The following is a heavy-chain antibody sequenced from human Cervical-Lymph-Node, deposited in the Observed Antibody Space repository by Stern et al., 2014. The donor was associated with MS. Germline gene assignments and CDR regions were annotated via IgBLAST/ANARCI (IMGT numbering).Heavy chain of an antibody. CDR3: AREAMFCYDSIGYSPFDS. D-gene: IGHD3-22*01. CDR1: GDSINSYY. V-gene: IGHV4-59*01. Sequence: QVQLQESGPGLEKPSETLTLTCIVSGDSINSYYWSWIRQPPGKGLEWIGYIYDSGSTVYHPPLMRRVTISLATTNTQLFLQLSTVTAADTAVYYCAREAMFCYDSIGYSPFDSWGQGTLITVSS. J-gene: IGHJ4*02. CDR2: IYDSGST.